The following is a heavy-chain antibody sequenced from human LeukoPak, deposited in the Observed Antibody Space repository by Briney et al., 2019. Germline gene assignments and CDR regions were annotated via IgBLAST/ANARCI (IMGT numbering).Heavy chain of an antibody. CDR1: GGSISSYY. Sequence: SETLSLTCTVSGGSISSYYWSWIRQPPGNGLEWIGYIYYSGSTNYNPSLKSRVTISVDTSKNQFSLKLSSVTAADTAVYYCARNYGSGSLGFDYWGQGTLVTVSS. CDR2: IYYSGST. D-gene: IGHD3-10*01. CDR3: ARNYGSGSLGFDY. V-gene: IGHV4-59*01. J-gene: IGHJ4*02.